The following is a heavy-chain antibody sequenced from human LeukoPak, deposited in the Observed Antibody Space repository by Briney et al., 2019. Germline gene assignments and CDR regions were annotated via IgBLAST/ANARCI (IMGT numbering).Heavy chain of an antibody. CDR3: ARGTGYGVFDY. V-gene: IGHV3-74*01. CDR1: GFTFRNYW. CDR2: INSDGSST. Sequence: PGGSLRLSCAASGFTFRNYWMHWVRQAPGKGLVWVSRINSDGSSTSYADSVKGRFTISRDNAKNTLYLQMNSLRAEDTAVYYCARGTGYGVFDYWGQGTLVTVSS. J-gene: IGHJ4*02. D-gene: IGHD5-12*01.